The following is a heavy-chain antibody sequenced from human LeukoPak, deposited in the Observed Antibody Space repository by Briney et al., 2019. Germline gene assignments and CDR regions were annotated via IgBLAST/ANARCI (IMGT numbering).Heavy chain of an antibody. CDR1: GYSFTSYW. CDR3: ARARAAGGRWSDLDY. J-gene: IGHJ4*02. V-gene: IGHV5-10-1*01. Sequence: PGESLKISCKGSGYSFTSYWISWVRRMPGKGLEWMGRIDPSDSYTNYSPSFQGHVTISADKSISTAYLQWSSLKASDTAMYYCARARAAGGRWSDLDYWGQGTLVTLSS. CDR2: IDPSDSYT. D-gene: IGHD6-13*01.